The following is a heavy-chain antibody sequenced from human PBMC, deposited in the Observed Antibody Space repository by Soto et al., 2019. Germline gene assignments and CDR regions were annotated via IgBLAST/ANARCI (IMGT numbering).Heavy chain of an antibody. CDR2: VNPNTGLT. Sequence: ASVKVSCKASGYTFTALYMNWVRQAPGQGLEWMGWVNPNTGLTKYAQKFQGRVIMTRDTSINTAYMELSGLTSDDTAVYYCTNLRLDPWGQATLVTVSS. D-gene: IGHD3-9*01. CDR3: TNLRLDP. J-gene: IGHJ5*02. CDR1: GYTFTALY. V-gene: IGHV1-2*02.